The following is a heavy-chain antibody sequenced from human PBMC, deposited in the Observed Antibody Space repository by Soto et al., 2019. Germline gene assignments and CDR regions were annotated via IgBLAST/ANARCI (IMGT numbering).Heavy chain of an antibody. D-gene: IGHD6-13*01. Sequence: QVQLQESGPGLVKPSETLSLTCTVSGGSVSSGSYYWSWIRQPPGKGLEWIGYIYYSGSTNYNPSLKSRVTLSVDTSKNQLSLKLSSVTTAETAVYYCARSFAEQPLVPFDLWGRGTLVTVSS. CDR3: ARSFAEQPLVPFDL. J-gene: IGHJ2*01. CDR1: GGSVSSGSYY. V-gene: IGHV4-61*01. CDR2: IYYSGST.